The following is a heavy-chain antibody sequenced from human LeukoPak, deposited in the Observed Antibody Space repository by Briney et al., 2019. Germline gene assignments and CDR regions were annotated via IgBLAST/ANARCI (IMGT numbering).Heavy chain of an antibody. CDR1: GFTFSDYY. D-gene: IGHD3-10*01. CDR3: AGGAYYYGTREDY. J-gene: IGHJ4*02. Sequence: GGSLRLSCAASGFTFSDYYMSWIRQAPGKGLEWVSYISSSGSTIYYADPVKGRFTISRDNAKNSLYLQMNSLRAEDTAVYYCAGGAYYYGTREDYWGQGTLVTVSS. V-gene: IGHV3-11*01. CDR2: ISSSGSTI.